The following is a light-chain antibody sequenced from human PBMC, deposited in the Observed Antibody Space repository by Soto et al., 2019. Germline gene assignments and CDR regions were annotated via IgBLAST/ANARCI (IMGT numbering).Light chain of an antibody. CDR1: HNIERW. Sequence: IQMTQSPSPLSASVGDIVTITCRASHNIERWMAWYQQKPGKAPSLLIFDASTLHSGVPSRFSGSGSGTDFTLTISSLQPDDFATYYCQQFAISTTFGQGTKVDIK. J-gene: IGKJ1*01. CDR3: QQFAISTT. CDR2: DAS. V-gene: IGKV1-5*01.